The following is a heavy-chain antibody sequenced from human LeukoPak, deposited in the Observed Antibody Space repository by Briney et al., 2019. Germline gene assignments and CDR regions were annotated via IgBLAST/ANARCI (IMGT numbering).Heavy chain of an antibody. J-gene: IGHJ4*02. CDR2: IRFDGSQK. CDR3: AKSPTGALLIDY. V-gene: IGHV3-30*02. CDR1: GFTFSNYG. Sequence: GGSLRLSCASSGFTFSNYGMHWVRQAPGKGLEWVAYIRFDGSQKYYGDSVRGRFTISRDNSKNTLYLQMNSLRAEDTAVYYCAKSPTGALLIDYWGQGTLVTVSS. D-gene: IGHD1-26*01.